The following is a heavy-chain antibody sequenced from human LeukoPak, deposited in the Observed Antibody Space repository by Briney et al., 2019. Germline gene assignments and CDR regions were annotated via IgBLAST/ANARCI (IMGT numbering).Heavy chain of an antibody. V-gene: IGHV3-53*01. CDR2: IYSGGIT. J-gene: IGHJ6*02. CDR1: GFTVSGNY. CDR3: ARGNNYYGSGSYDRYYYYYYGMDV. D-gene: IGHD3-10*01. Sequence: PGGSLRLSCAASGFTVSGNYMSWVRQAPGKGLEWVSVIYSGGITYYADSVKCRVTISRDNSKNTLYLQMNSLRAEDTAVYYCARGNNYYGSGSYDRYYYYYYGMDVWGQGTTVTVSS.